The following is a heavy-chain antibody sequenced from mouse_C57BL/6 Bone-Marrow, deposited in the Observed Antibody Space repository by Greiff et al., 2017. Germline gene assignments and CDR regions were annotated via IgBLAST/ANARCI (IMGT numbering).Heavy chain of an antibody. CDR3: AKNGGSYLPEFAY. CDR1: GFSLTSYG. Sequence: QVQLQQSGPGLVQPSQSLSITCTVSGFSLTSYGVHWVRQSPGKGLEWLGVIWRGGSTDYNAAFMSRLSITKDNSKSQVFFKMNSLQADDTAIYYCAKNGGSYLPEFAYWGQGTLVTVSA. D-gene: IGHD2-3*01. V-gene: IGHV2-5*01. CDR2: IWRGGST. J-gene: IGHJ3*01.